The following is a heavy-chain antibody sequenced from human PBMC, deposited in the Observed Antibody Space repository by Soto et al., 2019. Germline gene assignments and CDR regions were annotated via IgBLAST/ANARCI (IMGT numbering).Heavy chain of an antibody. CDR1: RYSFTTYA. Sequence: ASVKVSCKASRYSFTTYALHWVRQAPGQRLEWMGWINAGNGDTKYSEKFQGRVTITRDTSANTAYMELSSLRSEDTSVYYCARDQGYCSSTSCSNWFDPWGQGTLVTVSS. J-gene: IGHJ5*02. CDR2: INAGNGDT. CDR3: ARDQGYCSSTSCSNWFDP. D-gene: IGHD2-2*01. V-gene: IGHV1-3*01.